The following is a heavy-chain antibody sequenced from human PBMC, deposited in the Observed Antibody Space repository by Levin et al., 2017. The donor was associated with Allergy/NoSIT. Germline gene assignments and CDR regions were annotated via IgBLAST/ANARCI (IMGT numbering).Heavy chain of an antibody. CDR1: GGSIRSGDYY. V-gene: IGHV4-30-4*01. D-gene: IGHD4-23*01. CDR3: ARDADNYDANSGFDH. J-gene: IGHJ4*02. Sequence: SETLSLTCTVSGGSIRSGDYYWSWIRQPPGKGLEWIGYIFYSGTTYYNPSLKSRVIISVDTSKNQFSLKLRSITAADTAVYYCARDADNYDANSGFDHWGQGTLVTVSS. CDR2: IFYSGTT.